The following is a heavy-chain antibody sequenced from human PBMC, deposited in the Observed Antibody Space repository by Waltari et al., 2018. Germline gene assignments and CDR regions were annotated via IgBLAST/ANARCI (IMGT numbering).Heavy chain of an antibody. V-gene: IGHV4-39*01. J-gene: IGHJ4*02. CDR1: GGSIRSSSYD. CDR3: ARLSGGAAAGTLVDY. CDR2: IYYSGST. Sequence: QLQLQESGPGLVKPSETLSLTCTVSGGSIRSSSYDWGWIRQPPGKGLEWIGSIYYSGSTYYNPSLKSRVTISVDTSKNQFSLKLSSVTAADTAVYYCARLSGGAAAGTLVDYWGQGTLVTVSS. D-gene: IGHD6-13*01.